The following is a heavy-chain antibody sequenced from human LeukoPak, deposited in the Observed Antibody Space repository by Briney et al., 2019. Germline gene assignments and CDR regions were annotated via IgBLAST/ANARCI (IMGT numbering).Heavy chain of an antibody. Sequence: GGSLRLSCAASGFTFSSYAMSWVRQAPGKGLEWVSGISVSGTSIYYADAVKGRFTISRDNSKNTLYLQMNSLRAEDTAVYYCARRTNSWPNFDYWGQGTLVTVSS. D-gene: IGHD6-13*01. CDR2: ISVSGTSI. CDR1: GFTFSSYA. J-gene: IGHJ4*02. V-gene: IGHV3-23*01. CDR3: ARRTNSWPNFDY.